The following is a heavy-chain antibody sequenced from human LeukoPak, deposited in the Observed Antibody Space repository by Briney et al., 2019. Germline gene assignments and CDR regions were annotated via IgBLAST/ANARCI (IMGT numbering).Heavy chain of an antibody. CDR3: AGVAAEVVGVPGAIGFGWLRRDYYYMDV. CDR2: INPSGGST. V-gene: IGHV1-46*01. J-gene: IGHJ6*03. Sequence: HEASVTVSCKASGYTFTSYYMHWVRQAPGEGLEWMGIINPSGGSTSYAQKFQGRVTMTRDMSTSTVYMELSSLRSEDTAVYYCAGVAAEVVGVPGAIGFGWLRRDYYYMDVWGKGTTVIVSS. D-gene: IGHD2-2*02. CDR1: GYTFTSYY.